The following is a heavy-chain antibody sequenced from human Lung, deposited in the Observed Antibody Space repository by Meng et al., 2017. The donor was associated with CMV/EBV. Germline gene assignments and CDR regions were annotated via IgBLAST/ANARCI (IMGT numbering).Heavy chain of an antibody. D-gene: IGHD6-6*01. CDR1: GFTFSSYG. J-gene: IGHJ6*02. CDR3: AKSNSRSFEYYYGMDV. CDR2: IWYDGSNK. Sequence: GGSXRLXXAASGFTFSSYGLHWVRQAPGKGLEWVAVIWYDGSNKYYADSVKGRFTISRDNSKNTLFLQMNSLRAEDTAVYYCAKSNSRSFEYYYGMDVWGHGXTVTVSS. V-gene: IGHV3-33*03.